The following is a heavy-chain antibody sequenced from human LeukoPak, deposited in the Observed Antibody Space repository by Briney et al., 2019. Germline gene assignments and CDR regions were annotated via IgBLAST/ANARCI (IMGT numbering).Heavy chain of an antibody. CDR2: INPSGGST. V-gene: IGHV1-46*01. CDR1: GYTFTSYY. J-gene: IGHJ3*02. CDR3: ARAWEWEPTAYAFDI. D-gene: IGHD1-26*01. Sequence: AASVKVSCKASGYTFTSYYMHWVRQAPGQGLEWMGIINPSGGSTSYAQKFQGRVTMTRDTSTSTVYMELSSLRSEDTAVYYCARAWEWEPTAYAFDIWGQGTMVTVSS.